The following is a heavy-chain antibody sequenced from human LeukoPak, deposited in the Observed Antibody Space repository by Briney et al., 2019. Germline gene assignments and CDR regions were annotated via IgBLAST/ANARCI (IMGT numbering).Heavy chain of an antibody. CDR2: ISGSGGST. V-gene: IGHV3-23*01. Sequence: GGSLRLSCAASGFTFSSYAMSWVRQAPGKGLEWVSAISGSGGSTYYADSVKGRFTISRDNSKNTLYLQMNSLRAEDTAVYYCAKDLDGIVVVPAAPSFDYWGQGTLVTVSS. CDR1: GFTFSSYA. D-gene: IGHD2-2*01. J-gene: IGHJ4*02. CDR3: AKDLDGIVVVPAAPSFDY.